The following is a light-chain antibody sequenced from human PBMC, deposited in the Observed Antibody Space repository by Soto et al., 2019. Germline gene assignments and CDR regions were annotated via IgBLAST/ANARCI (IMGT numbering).Light chain of an antibody. V-gene: IGKV3-11*01. CDR2: DAS. CDR1: QSVSFY. J-gene: IGKJ3*01. CDR3: QQRSNWPRT. Sequence: EIVLTQSPATLSLSPGERATLSCRAGQSVSFYLAWYQQKPGQAPRLLIYDASNRATGIPARFSGSGSGTDFTLTISSLEPEDFAVYYCQQRSNWPRTFGPGTKVDIK.